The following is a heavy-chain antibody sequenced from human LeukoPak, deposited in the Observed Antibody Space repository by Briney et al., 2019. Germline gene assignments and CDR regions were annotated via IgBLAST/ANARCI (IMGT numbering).Heavy chain of an antibody. V-gene: IGHV1-46*01. CDR3: ARDYVDDIPMIKDY. J-gene: IGHJ4*02. D-gene: IGHD2-8*01. Sequence: ASVKVSCKASGYTFTSYHMHWVRQAPGQGLEWLGLINLSGGSTTYAQRFQGRVTLTRDTSTSTVYMELSSLRSEDTAVYYCARDYVDDIPMIKDYWGQGTLVTVSS. CDR1: GYTFTSYH. CDR2: INLSGGST.